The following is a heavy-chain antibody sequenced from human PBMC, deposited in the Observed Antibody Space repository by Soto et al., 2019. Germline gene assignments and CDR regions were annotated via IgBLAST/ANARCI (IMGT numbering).Heavy chain of an antibody. CDR1: GFSLSNARMG. CDR3: ARTCRPKTNYDSSGYAVDY. V-gene: IGHV2-26*01. CDR2: IFSNDEK. Sequence: QVTLKESGPVLVKPTETLTLTCTVSGFSLSNARMGVSWIRQPPGKALEWLAHIFSNDEKSYSTSLKSRLTISKDTSKSQVVLTMTNMDPVDTATYYCARTCRPKTNYDSSGYAVDYWGQGTLVTVSS. J-gene: IGHJ4*02. D-gene: IGHD3-22*01.